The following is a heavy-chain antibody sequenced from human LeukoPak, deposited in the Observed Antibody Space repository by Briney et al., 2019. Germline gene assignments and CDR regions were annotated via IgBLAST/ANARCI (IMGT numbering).Heavy chain of an antibody. CDR3: ARMDIDYGDYGVYYFDY. CDR2: ISSSSSYI. Sequence: PGGSLRLSCAASGFTFSSYSMNWVRQAPGKGLEWVSSISSSSSYIYYADSVKGRFTISRDNAKNSLYLQMNSLRAEDTAVSYCARMDIDYGDYGVYYFDYWGQGTLVTVSS. CDR1: GFTFSSYS. J-gene: IGHJ4*02. V-gene: IGHV3-21*01. D-gene: IGHD4-17*01.